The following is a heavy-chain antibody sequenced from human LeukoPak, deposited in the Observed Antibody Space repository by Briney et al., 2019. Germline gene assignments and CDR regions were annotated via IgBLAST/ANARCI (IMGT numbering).Heavy chain of an antibody. CDR3: AKNGYSSSSGDY. V-gene: IGHV3-21*01. CDR2: ISSSSYI. Sequence: GGSLRLSCAASGFTFSSYAMSWVRQAPGKGLEWVSSISSSSYIYYADSVKGRFTISRDNAKNSLYLQMNSLRAEDTAVYYCAKNGYSSSSGDYWGQGTLVTVSS. J-gene: IGHJ4*02. CDR1: GFTFSSYA. D-gene: IGHD6-6*01.